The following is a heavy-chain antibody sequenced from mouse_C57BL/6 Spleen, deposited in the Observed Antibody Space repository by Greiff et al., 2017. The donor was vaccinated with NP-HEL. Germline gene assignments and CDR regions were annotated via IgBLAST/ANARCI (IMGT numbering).Heavy chain of an antibody. CDR3: TRYGNYLDY. V-gene: IGHV14-1*01. Sequence: EVKLVESGAELVRPGASVKLSCTASGFNITDYYMHWVKQRPEQGLEWIGRIDPEDGDTEYTPKFQGKATMTADTSSNTAYLQLRSLTSEDTAVDYCTRYGNYLDYWGQGTTLTVSS. D-gene: IGHD2-1*01. J-gene: IGHJ2*01. CDR2: IDPEDGDT. CDR1: GFNITDYY.